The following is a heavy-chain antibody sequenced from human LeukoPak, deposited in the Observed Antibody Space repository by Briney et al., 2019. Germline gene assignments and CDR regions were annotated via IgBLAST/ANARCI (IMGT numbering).Heavy chain of an antibody. Sequence: GGSLRLSCVASGFTFSSYTMNWVRQAPGKGLEFVSSITRSSDYIYYAASVKGRFTISRDDAKHSVYLQMSSLRAEDTAVYYCAKGSDFDCWGQGTPVTVSS. CDR3: AKGSDFDC. D-gene: IGHD1-26*01. V-gene: IGHV3-21*01. CDR1: GFTFSSYT. CDR2: ITRSSDYI. J-gene: IGHJ4*02.